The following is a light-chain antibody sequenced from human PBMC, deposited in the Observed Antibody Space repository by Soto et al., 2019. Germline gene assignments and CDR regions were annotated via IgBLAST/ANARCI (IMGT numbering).Light chain of an antibody. Sequence: QAVVTQPPSASGTPGQRVTISCSGSSSNIGSRAVNWYQQLPGTAPKLLIYTNDQRPSGVPDRFSGSKSGTSASLAISGLQSEDEADYYCAAWDDSLNGLLFGGGTKVTVL. J-gene: IGLJ2*01. CDR2: TND. CDR1: SSNIGSRA. CDR3: AAWDDSLNGLL. V-gene: IGLV1-44*01.